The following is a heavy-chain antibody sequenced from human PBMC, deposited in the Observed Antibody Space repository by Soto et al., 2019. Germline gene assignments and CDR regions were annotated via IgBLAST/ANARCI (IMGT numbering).Heavy chain of an antibody. V-gene: IGHV1-58*01. Sequence: SVKVSCKASGFTFTSSAVQWVRQARGQRLEWIGWIIVGSGNTDYAQKFQERVTITRDMSTSTAYMELSSLRSEDTAVYYCAASFVYWYFDYWGQGTLVTVSS. CDR1: GFTFTSSA. CDR3: AASFVYWYFDY. J-gene: IGHJ4*02. CDR2: IIVGSGNT. D-gene: IGHD1-26*01.